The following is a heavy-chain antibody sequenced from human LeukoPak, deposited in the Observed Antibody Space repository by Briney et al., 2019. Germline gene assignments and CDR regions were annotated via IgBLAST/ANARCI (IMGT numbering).Heavy chain of an antibody. CDR2: ISGSGGST. J-gene: IGHJ5*02. CDR1: GFTFSSYA. V-gene: IGHV3-23*01. Sequence: GGSLRLSCAASGFTFSSYAMSWVRQAPGKGLEWVSAISGSGGSTYYADSVKGRFTISRDNSKNTLYLQMNSLRAEDTAVYYCAEVTTYYYDSSGYYHWGQGTLVTVSS. D-gene: IGHD3-22*01. CDR3: AEVTTYYYDSSGYYH.